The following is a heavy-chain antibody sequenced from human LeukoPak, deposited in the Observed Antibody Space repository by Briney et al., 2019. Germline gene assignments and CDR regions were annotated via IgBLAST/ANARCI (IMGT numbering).Heavy chain of an antibody. V-gene: IGHV4-39*07. CDR2: IYYSGTT. CDR1: GGSISSSCYY. Sequence: PSETLSLTCTVSGGSISSSCYYWGWIRQPPGKGLEWIGSIYYSGTTYYNPSLKSRVTISVDTSKNQFSLKLSSVTAADTAVYYCARGGWYPESFQHWGQGALVTVSS. CDR3: ARGGWYPESFQH. J-gene: IGHJ1*01. D-gene: IGHD6-19*01.